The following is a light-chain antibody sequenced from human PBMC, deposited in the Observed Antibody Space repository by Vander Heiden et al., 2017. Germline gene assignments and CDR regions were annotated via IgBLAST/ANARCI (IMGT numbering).Light chain of an antibody. Sequence: DIQMTRSPSSLSASVGARVTCTCRASQSISSYLNWYQQKPGKAPKLLIYAASSLQSGVPSRFSGSGSGTDFTLTISSLQPEDFATYYCQQSYSTPRTFGQGTRVEIK. CDR3: QQSYSTPRT. CDR1: QSISSY. J-gene: IGKJ1*01. CDR2: AAS. V-gene: IGKV1-39*01.